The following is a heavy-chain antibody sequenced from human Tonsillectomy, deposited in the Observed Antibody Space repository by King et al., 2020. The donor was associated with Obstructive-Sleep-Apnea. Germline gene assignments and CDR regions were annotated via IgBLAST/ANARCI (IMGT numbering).Heavy chain of an antibody. D-gene: IGHD6-19*01. J-gene: IGHJ4*02. CDR1: GFTFSSYG. Sequence: VQLVESGGGVVQPGGSLRLSCAASGFTFSSYGMHWVRQAPGKGLEWVAFIRYDGSNKYYADSVKGRFTISRDNSKNTLYLLMTSLRAEDTAVYYCAKDEGSGWYHFDYWGQGTLVTVSS. V-gene: IGHV3-30*02. CDR2: IRYDGSNK. CDR3: AKDEGSGWYHFDY.